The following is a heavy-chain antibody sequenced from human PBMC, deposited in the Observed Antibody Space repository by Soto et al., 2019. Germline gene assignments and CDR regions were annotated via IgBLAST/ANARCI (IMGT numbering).Heavy chain of an antibody. D-gene: IGHD6-19*01. CDR3: ARHEAPSGWYFDY. V-gene: IGHV4-30-2*01. Sequence: SETLSLTCAVSGGSISSGGYSWSWIRQPPGKGLEWIGYIYHSGSTYYNPSLKSRVTISVDRSKNQISLKLSSVTAADTVVYYCARHEAPSGWYFDYWGQGTLVTVSS. CDR1: GGSISSGGYS. J-gene: IGHJ4*02. CDR2: IYHSGST.